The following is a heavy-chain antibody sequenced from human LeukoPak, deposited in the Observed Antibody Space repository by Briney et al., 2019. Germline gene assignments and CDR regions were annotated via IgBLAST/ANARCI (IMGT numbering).Heavy chain of an antibody. D-gene: IGHD3-3*01. CDR3: ARQIFGVVIIDYFDY. CDR2: IYHSGST. Sequence: SETLSLTCAVSGYSISSGYYWGWIRQPPGKGLGWIGSIYHSGSTYYNPSLKSRVTISADTSKNQFSLKLSSVTAADTAVYYCARQIFGVVIIDYFDYWGQGTLVTVSS. CDR1: GYSISSGYY. V-gene: IGHV4-38-2*01. J-gene: IGHJ4*02.